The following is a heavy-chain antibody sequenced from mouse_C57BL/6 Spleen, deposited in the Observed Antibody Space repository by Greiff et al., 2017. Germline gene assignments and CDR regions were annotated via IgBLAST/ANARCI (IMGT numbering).Heavy chain of an antibody. D-gene: IGHD2-4*01. V-gene: IGHV1-64*01. J-gene: IGHJ4*01. CDR3: ARGGDDYDVNYAMDY. CDR1: GYTFTSYW. CDR2: IHPNSGST. Sequence: VQLQQPGAELVKPGASVKLSCKASGYTFTSYWMHWVKQRPGQGLEWIGMIHPNSGSTNYNEKFKSKATLTVDKSSSTAYMQLSSLTSEDSAVYYCARGGDDYDVNYAMDYWGQGTSVTVSS.